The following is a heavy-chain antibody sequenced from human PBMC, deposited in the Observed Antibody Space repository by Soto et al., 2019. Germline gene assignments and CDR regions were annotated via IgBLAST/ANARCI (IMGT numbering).Heavy chain of an antibody. CDR3: ARVVAAVGSNWFDP. CDR1: GFPFIDSG. Sequence: PGGSLRLSCVRPGFPFIDSGMPWVRQAPGKGLEWVAVISYDGSNKYYADSVKGRFTISRDNSKNTLYLQMNSLRTEDTAMYYCARVVAAVGSNWFDPWGQGT. J-gene: IGHJ5*02. V-gene: IGHV3-30*19. D-gene: IGHD6-13*01. CDR2: ISYDGSNK.